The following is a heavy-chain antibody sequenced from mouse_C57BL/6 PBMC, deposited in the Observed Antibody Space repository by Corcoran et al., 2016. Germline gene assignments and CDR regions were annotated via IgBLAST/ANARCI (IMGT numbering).Heavy chain of an antibody. J-gene: IGHJ4*01. Sequence: EVQLQQSGPVLVKPGASVKMSCKASGYTVTDYYMNWVRQSHGKSLEWIGVINPYNGGTSYNQKFKGKATLTVDKSSSTAYMELNSLTSEDSAVYYCARRYEGALDYWGQGTSVTVSS. CDR2: INPYNGGT. CDR3: ARRYEGALDY. V-gene: IGHV1-19*01. CDR1: GYTVTDYY. D-gene: IGHD2-14*01.